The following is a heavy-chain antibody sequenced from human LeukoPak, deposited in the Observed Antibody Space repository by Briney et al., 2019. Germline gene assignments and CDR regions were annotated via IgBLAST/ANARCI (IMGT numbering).Heavy chain of an antibody. Sequence: SETLTLTCTVSGGFMTRYYWRWIRQPPGKGLEWIGYIYYSGSTNYNPSLKSRVTISVDTSKNQFSLKLSSVTAADTAVYYCARDLRSGYSRPMSWFHLWGRGPRVPVSS. CDR2: IYYSGST. D-gene: IGHD5-12*01. V-gene: IGHV4-59*01. CDR1: GGFMTRYY. J-gene: IGHJ5*02. CDR3: ARDLRSGYSRPMSWFHL.